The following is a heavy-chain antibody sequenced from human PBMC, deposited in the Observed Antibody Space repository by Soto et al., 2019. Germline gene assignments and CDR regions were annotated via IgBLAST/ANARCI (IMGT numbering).Heavy chain of an antibody. CDR1: GFSFSSYG. Sequence: EVHLLESGGGLVQPGESLRLSCVASGFSFSSYGMSWVRQAPGKGLEWASIISGSGDAKYYAYSVKGRFTISRDNSKNTMYLQMDSLRAEDTAVYYCAKDFDSDETSHGPNDYWGQGTLVTVSS. J-gene: IGHJ4*02. V-gene: IGHV3-23*01. D-gene: IGHD3-22*01. CDR2: ISGSGDAK. CDR3: AKDFDSDETSHGPNDY.